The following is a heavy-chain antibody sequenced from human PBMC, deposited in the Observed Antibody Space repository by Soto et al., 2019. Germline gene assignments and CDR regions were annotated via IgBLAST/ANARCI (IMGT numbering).Heavy chain of an antibody. V-gene: IGHV4-59*01. J-gene: IGHJ4*01. Sequence: LVPQPLTCTVVGGYISSYYWRCIRQPTGKGLEWIGYIYYSGSTNYNPSLKSRVTISVDTSKHQFSLKLSSVTAADTAVYYCATLKDCSGGSCLSSLLDFWGHGTLDTV. CDR3: ATLKDCSGGSCLSSLLDF. CDR1: GGYISSYY. D-gene: IGHD2-15*01. CDR2: IYYSGST.